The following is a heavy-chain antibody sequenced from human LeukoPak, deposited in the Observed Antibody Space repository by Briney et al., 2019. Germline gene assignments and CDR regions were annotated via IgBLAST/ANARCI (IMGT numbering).Heavy chain of an antibody. J-gene: IGHJ6*02. Sequence: ASEKVSCKASGYTFTSYAMHWVRQAPGQRLEWMGWLNAGNGNTKYSPKVQGRVTITRDTSASTAYMELSSLRSEDTAVYYCARSWDSSGWANYYYGMDVWGQGTTVTVSS. CDR1: GYTFTSYA. D-gene: IGHD6-19*01. CDR2: LNAGNGNT. CDR3: ARSWDSSGWANYYYGMDV. V-gene: IGHV1-3*01.